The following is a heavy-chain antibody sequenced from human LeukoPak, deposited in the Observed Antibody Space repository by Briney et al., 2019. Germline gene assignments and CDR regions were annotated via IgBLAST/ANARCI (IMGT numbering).Heavy chain of an antibody. CDR1: GGSISSYY. V-gene: IGHV4-4*07. CDR2: IYTSGST. D-gene: IGHD6-19*01. Sequence: PSETLSLTCTVSGGSISSYYWSWIRQPAGKGLEWIGRIYTSGSTNYNPSLKSRVTMSVDTSKNQFSLKLTSVTAADTAVYYCARGGQWLEGASYFDPWGRGTLVTVSS. CDR3: ARGGQWLEGASYFDP. J-gene: IGHJ2*01.